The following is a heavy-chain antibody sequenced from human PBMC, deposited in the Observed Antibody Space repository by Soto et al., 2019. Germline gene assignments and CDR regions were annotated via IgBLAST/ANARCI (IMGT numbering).Heavy chain of an antibody. V-gene: IGHV3-33*01. CDR1: GFTFSSYG. J-gene: IGHJ4*02. CDR2: IWYDGSNK. D-gene: IGHD5-18*01. CDR3: ARDLGGYSYGYGYY. Sequence: QVQLVESGGGVVQPGRSLRLSCAASGFTFSSYGRHWVRQAPGKGLEWVAVIWYDGSNKYYADSVKGRFTISRDNSKNTLYLQMNSLRAEDTAVYYCARDLGGYSYGYGYYWGQGTLVTVSS.